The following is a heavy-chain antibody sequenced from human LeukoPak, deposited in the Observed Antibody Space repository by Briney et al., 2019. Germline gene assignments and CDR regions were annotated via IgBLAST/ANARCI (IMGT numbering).Heavy chain of an antibody. V-gene: IGHV3-66*01. CDR1: GFTVSSNY. D-gene: IGHD3-3*01. Sequence: GRSLRLSCAASGFTVSSNYMSWVRQAPGKGLEWVSVIYSGGSTYYADSVKGRFTISRDNSKNTLYLQMNSLRAEDTAVYYCARGGYDFWGGLKDWGQGTLVTVSS. CDR2: IYSGGST. J-gene: IGHJ4*02. CDR3: ARGGYDFWGGLKD.